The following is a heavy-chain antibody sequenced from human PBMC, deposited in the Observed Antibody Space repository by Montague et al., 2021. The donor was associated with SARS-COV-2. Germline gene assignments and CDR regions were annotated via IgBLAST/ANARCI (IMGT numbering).Heavy chain of an antibody. CDR3: ARGVQQRSNFDY. Sequence: SLRLSCAASGFSVSDCDMSWVRQAPGKGLEWVSIIKAGNTYYTDSVRGRFTMSRDNSKNTLSLQMNSMRDEDTAAYYCARGVQQRSNFDYWGQGTLVTVSS. V-gene: IGHV3-53*01. CDR1: GFSVSDCD. D-gene: IGHD6-25*01. CDR2: IKAGNT. J-gene: IGHJ4*02.